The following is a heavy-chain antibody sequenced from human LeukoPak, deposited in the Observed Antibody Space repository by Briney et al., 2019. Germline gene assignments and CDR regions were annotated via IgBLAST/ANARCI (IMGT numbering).Heavy chain of an antibody. CDR3: ARLVGGTVDY. Sequence: GESLQISCQGSGYNFTSSWISWVRQMPGKGLEWMGRIDPSDSYTNYSPSFQGHVTISADKSATSAYLQWSSLKASDTAMYYCARLVGGTVDYWGQGTLVTVSS. CDR2: IDPSDSYT. D-gene: IGHD1-26*01. CDR1: GYNFTSSW. J-gene: IGHJ4*02. V-gene: IGHV5-10-1*01.